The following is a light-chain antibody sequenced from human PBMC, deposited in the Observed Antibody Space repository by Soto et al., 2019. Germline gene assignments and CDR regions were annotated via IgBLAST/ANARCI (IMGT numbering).Light chain of an antibody. CDR1: SSDVGSYNY. V-gene: IGLV2-14*01. CDR3: TSYTISNTYV. Sequence: SALTQPASVSESPGQSITISCTGTSSDVGSYNYVSWYQQHPGKAPKLMIYDVSNRPSGVSNRFSGSKSGNTASLTISGLQAEDEADYYCTSYTISNTYVFGTGTKVTVL. CDR2: DVS. J-gene: IGLJ1*01.